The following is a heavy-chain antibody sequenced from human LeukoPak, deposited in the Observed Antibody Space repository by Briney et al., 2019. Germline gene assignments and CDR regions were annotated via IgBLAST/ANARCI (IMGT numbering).Heavy chain of an antibody. CDR2: ISAYNGNT. D-gene: IGHD6-19*01. J-gene: IGHJ4*02. CDR3: AREPARIAVAGTGSDY. Sequence: ASVKVSCXASGYTFTSYGISWVRLAPGQGLEWMGWISAYNGNTNYAQKLQGRVTMTTDTSTSTAYMELRSLRSDDTAVYYCAREPARIAVAGTGSDYWGQGTLVTVSS. V-gene: IGHV1-18*01. CDR1: GYTFTSYG.